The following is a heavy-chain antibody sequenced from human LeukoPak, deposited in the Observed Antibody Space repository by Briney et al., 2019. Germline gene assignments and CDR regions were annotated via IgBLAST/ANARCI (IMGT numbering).Heavy chain of an antibody. Sequence: SETLSLTCIVSGGSISSSGYYWGWVRQPPEKGLEWVASIFYSGTTYYNPSLRSRLTISIDTSKKQFSLKLNSLTAADTAVYYCARHKGAGTTNYDGMDVWGQGTTVTVSS. J-gene: IGHJ6*02. D-gene: IGHD1-7*01. V-gene: IGHV4-39*01. CDR1: GGSISSSGYY. CDR3: ARHKGAGTTNYDGMDV. CDR2: IFYSGTT.